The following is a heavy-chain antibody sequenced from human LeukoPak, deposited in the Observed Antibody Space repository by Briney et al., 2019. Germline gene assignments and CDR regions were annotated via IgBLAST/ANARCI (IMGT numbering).Heavy chain of an antibody. CDR2: INPNSGGT. CDR1: GYTFTSYG. Sequence: ASVKVSCKASGYTFTSYGISWVRQAPGQGLEWMGWINPNSGGTNYAQKFQGRVTMTRDTSISTAYMELSRLRSDDTAVYYCARDLILPVAGHCSGGSCYSGYSYGLPGGYWGQGTLVTVSS. CDR3: ARDLILPVAGHCSGGSCYSGYSYGLPGGY. V-gene: IGHV1-2*02. D-gene: IGHD2-15*01. J-gene: IGHJ4*02.